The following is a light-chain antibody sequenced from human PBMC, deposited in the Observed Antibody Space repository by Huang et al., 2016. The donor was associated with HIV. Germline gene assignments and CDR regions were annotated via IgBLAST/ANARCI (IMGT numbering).Light chain of an antibody. CDR2: AAS. J-gene: IGKJ4*01. CDR3: QQLNSYPLT. V-gene: IGKV1-9*01. Sequence: IQLTQSPSSLSASVGDRVTITCRASQGISSYLAWYQQKPGKAPKLLIEAASTLQIGVPSRFSGGGSGTNFTLTISTLQPEDFATYYCQQLNSYPLTFGGGTEVEIK. CDR1: QGISSY.